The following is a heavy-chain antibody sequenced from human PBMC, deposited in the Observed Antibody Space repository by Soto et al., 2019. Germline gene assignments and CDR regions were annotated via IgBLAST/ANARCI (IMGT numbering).Heavy chain of an antibody. V-gene: IGHV3-30*18. J-gene: IGHJ6*02. CDR1: GFTFSSYG. CDR2: ISYDGSNK. CDR3: AKAHESFVGMDV. D-gene: IGHD3-3*01. Sequence: GGSLRLSCAASGFTFSSYGMHWVRQAPGKGLEWVAVISYDGSNKYYADSVKGQFTISRDNSKNTLYLQMNSLRAEDTAVYYCAKAHESFVGMDVWGQGTTVTVSS.